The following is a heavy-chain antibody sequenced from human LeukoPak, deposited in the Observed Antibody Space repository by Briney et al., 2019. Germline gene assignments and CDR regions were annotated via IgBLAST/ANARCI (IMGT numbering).Heavy chain of an antibody. CDR3: AKDLGYCSSTSCYTGFDY. J-gene: IGHJ4*02. D-gene: IGHD2-2*02. V-gene: IGHV3-9*01. CDR1: GFTFDDYA. CDR2: ISWNSGSV. Sequence: GGSLRLSCAASGFTFDDYAMPWVRQAPGKGLEWVSGISWNSGSVGYADSVKGRFTISRDNAKNSLYLQMNSLRAEDTALYYCAKDLGYCSSTSCYTGFDYWGQGTLVTVSS.